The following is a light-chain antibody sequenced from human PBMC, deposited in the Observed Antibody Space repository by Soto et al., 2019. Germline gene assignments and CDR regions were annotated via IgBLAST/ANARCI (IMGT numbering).Light chain of an antibody. CDR3: QQLKSYPLT. CDR2: TAS. V-gene: IGKV1-9*01. J-gene: IGKJ4*01. CDR1: QGISSY. Sequence: IQLTQSPSSLSASVGDRVTITCRASQGISSYLAWYQQKPGKAPKLLIYTASSLQSGVPSRLSGSGSGTDFTLTIRSLQPEDSATYYCQQLKSYPLTFGGGTKVEIK.